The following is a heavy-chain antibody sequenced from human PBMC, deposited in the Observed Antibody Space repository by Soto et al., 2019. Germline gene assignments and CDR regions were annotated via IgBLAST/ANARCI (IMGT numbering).Heavy chain of an antibody. Sequence: EVQLVEAGGDLVQRGGSLRLSCVASGFTFSVYSMNWVRQAPGKGLEWGSYITSDTKTIKYADSVKGRFTISRDNAKNSEYLQMNSLRDEDTAVYYCARSVEGHFDYWGQGTVVTVSS. D-gene: IGHD1-1*01. J-gene: IGHJ4*02. CDR3: ARSVEGHFDY. V-gene: IGHV3-48*02. CDR2: ITSDTKTI. CDR1: GFTFSVYS.